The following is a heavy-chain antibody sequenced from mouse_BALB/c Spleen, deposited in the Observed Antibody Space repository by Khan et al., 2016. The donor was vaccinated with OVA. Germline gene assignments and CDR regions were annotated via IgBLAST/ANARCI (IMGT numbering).Heavy chain of an antibody. CDR2: IYPGNSDT. CDR3: ERGGYSSFAY. Sequence: EVQLQQSGTVLARPGASVKMSCKASGYSFTSYLIHWVKQRPGQGLEWIGDIYPGNSDTTYNQKFKDKAKLTAGTSANTAYIELSSLTNEDSAVYYCERGGYSSFAYWGQGTLVTVSA. V-gene: IGHV1-5*01. D-gene: IGHD1-3*01. CDR1: GYSFTSYL. J-gene: IGHJ3*01.